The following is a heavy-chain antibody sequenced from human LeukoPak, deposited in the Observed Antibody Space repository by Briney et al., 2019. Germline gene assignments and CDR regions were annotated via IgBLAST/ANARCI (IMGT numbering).Heavy chain of an antibody. CDR2: IRYDGSNK. CDR1: GFTFSSYG. V-gene: IGHV3-30*02. J-gene: IGHJ4*02. Sequence: GGSLRLSCTASGFTFSSYGMHWVRQAPGKGLEWVAFIRYDGSNKYYADSVKGRFTISRDNSKNTLYLQMNSLRAEDTAVYYCANRIAVAGTSEYWGQGTLVTVSS. D-gene: IGHD6-19*01. CDR3: ANRIAVAGTSEY.